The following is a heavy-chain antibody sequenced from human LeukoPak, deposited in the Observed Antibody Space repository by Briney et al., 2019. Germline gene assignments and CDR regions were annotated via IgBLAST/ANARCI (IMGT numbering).Heavy chain of an antibody. CDR3: ARELSVFHYYGMDV. J-gene: IGHJ6*02. Sequence: GGSLRLSCAASGFTFSSYSMNWVRQAPGKGLEWVSSISSSSSYIYYADSVKGRLTISRDNAKNSLYLQMNSLRAEDTAVYYCARELSVFHYYGMDVWGQGTTVTVSS. CDR2: ISSSSSYI. D-gene: IGHD5/OR15-5a*01. CDR1: GFTFSSYS. V-gene: IGHV3-21*01.